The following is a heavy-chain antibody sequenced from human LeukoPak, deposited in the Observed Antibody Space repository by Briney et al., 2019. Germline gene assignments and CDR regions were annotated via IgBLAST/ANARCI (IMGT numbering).Heavy chain of an antibody. CDR2: ISSSSSTI. Sequence: HPGGSLRLSCAASGFTFSSYSMNWVRQAPGKGLEWVSYISSSSSTIYYADSVKGRFTISRDNAKNSLYLQMNSLRAEDTAVYYCAKDREVIDDAFDIWGQGTMVTVSS. V-gene: IGHV3-48*04. CDR1: GFTFSSYS. CDR3: AKDREVIDDAFDI. J-gene: IGHJ3*02.